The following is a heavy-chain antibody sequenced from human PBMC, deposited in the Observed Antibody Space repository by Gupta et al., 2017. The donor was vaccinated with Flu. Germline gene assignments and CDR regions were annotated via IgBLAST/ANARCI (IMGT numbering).Heavy chain of an antibody. V-gene: IGHV3-33*01. CDR3: ARGSVSGVVVAAPTG. D-gene: IGHD2-15*01. CDR2: IWYDGSNK. Sequence: YGMHWVRQAPGKGLEWVAVIWYDGSNKYYADSVKGRFTISRDNSKNTLYLQMNSLRAEDTAVYYCARGSVSGVVVAAPTGWGQGTLVTVSS. CDR1: YG. J-gene: IGHJ4*02.